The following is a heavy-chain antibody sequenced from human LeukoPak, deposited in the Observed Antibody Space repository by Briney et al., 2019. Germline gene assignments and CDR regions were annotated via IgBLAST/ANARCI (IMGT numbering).Heavy chain of an antibody. V-gene: IGHV4-39*07. CDR1: GGSISSSSYY. D-gene: IGHD6-13*01. J-gene: IGHJ6*03. CDR3: AREGSSWANYYYYMDV. CDR2: IYYSGST. Sequence: PSETLSLTCTVSGGSISSSSYYWGWLRQPPGKGLEWIGSIYYSGSTYYNPSLKSRVTISVDTSKNQFSLKLSSVTAADTAVYYCAREGSSWANYYYYMDVWGKGTTVTISS.